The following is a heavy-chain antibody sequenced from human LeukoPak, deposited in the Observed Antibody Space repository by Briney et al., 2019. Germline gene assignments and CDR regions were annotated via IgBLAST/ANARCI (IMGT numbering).Heavy chain of an antibody. CDR3: ARQEDDYGDYGPTYYFDY. V-gene: IGHV1-2*02. J-gene: IGHJ4*02. CDR2: INPNSGGT. CDR1: GYTFTGYY. D-gene: IGHD4-17*01. Sequence: GASVKVSCKASGYTFTGYYMHWVRQAPGQGLEWMGWINPNSGGTNYAQKFQGRVTMTRDTSISTAYMELSRLRSDDTAVYYCARQEDDYGDYGPTYYFDYWGQGTLVTVSS.